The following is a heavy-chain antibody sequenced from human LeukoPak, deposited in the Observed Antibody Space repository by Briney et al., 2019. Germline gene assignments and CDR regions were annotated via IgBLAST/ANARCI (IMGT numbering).Heavy chain of an antibody. J-gene: IGHJ4*02. Sequence: ASVKVSCKASGYTFTDYYIHWVRQAPGQGLEWMGWINPNSGGTNYAQKFQGRVTMTRDTSISTAYMELNRLRSDDTAVYYCARGLARTSMVTRGGVRFDYWGQGTLVTVSS. D-gene: IGHD5-18*01. CDR3: ARGLARTSMVTRGGVRFDY. CDR2: INPNSGGT. CDR1: GYTFTDYY. V-gene: IGHV1-2*02.